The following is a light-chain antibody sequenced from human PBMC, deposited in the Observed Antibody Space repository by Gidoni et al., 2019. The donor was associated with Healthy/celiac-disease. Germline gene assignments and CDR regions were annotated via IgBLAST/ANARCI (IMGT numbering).Light chain of an antibody. CDR2: GNS. J-gene: IGLJ3*02. CDR3: QSYDSSLSGPNWV. CDR1: SSNIGAGYD. V-gene: IGLV1-40*01. Sequence: QSVLTQPPSVSGAPGQRVTISCTGSSSNIGAGYDVHWYQQLPGTAPKLLIYGNSKRPSGFPDRFSGSKSGTSASLAITGLQAEDEADYYCQSYDSSLSGPNWVFGGGTKLTVL.